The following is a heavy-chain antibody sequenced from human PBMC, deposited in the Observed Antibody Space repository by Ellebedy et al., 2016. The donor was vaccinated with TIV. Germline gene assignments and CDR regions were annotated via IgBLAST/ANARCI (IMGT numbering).Heavy chain of an antibody. J-gene: IGHJ2*01. D-gene: IGHD6-19*01. CDR2: VYYSGST. Sequence: GSLRLSXTVSGGSIINSYWSWMRQPPGKGLEWIGDVYYSGSTNYNPSLKSRVTISVDRSKNQFSLNLSSVTAADTAVYYCARRTTTYLYTSGLYFNLWGRGTLVTVSS. CDR3: ARRTTTYLYTSGLYFNL. V-gene: IGHV4-59*01. CDR1: GGSIINSY.